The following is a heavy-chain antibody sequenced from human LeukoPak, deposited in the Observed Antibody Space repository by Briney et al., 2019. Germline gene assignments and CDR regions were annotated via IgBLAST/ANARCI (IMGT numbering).Heavy chain of an antibody. Sequence: SETLSLTCSVTGYSISSGHYWSWLRQPPGRGLEGIGYIYYSGSIHYIPSLKSRVTISVETSKNQFSLKLSSVTAADTAVYYCARGVGRRRAEYFQHWGQGTLVTVSS. CDR3: ARGVGRRRAEYFQH. V-gene: IGHV4-61*01. J-gene: IGHJ1*01. D-gene: IGHD1-26*01. CDR1: GYSISSGHY. CDR2: IYYSGSI.